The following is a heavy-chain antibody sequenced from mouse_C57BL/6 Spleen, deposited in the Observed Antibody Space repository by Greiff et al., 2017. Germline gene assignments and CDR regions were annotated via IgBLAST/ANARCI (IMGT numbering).Heavy chain of an antibody. CDR3: ARTYDGYLMDY. CDR2: INPGSGGT. D-gene: IGHD2-3*01. V-gene: IGHV1-54*01. CDR1: GYAFTNYL. Sequence: QVQLQQSGAELVRPGTSVKVSCKASGYAFTNYLIEWVKQRPGQGLEWIGVINPGSGGTNYNEKFKGKATLTADKSFSTAYMQLSSLTSEDSAVYFCARTYDGYLMDYWGQGTSVTVSS. J-gene: IGHJ4*01.